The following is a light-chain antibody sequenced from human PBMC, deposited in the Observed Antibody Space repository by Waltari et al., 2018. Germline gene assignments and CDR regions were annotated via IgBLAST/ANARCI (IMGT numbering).Light chain of an antibody. CDR2: WAS. Sequence: DIVMTQSPDSLAVSLGERATINCKSGQSVLYSSNNKDYLAWYQQKPGQPPKLLFYWASTRASGVPDRFSGSGSGTDFTLTISSLQAEDVAVYYCQQYHSFPYTFVQRTTLEIK. CDR1: QSVLYSSNNKDY. V-gene: IGKV4-1*01. CDR3: QQYHSFPYT. J-gene: IGKJ2*01.